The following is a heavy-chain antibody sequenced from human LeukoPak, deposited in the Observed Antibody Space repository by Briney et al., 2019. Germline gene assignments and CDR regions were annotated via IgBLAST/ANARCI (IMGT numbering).Heavy chain of an antibody. CDR2: ISGSGGGT. J-gene: IGHJ4*02. CDR1: GFTFNSYA. CDR3: AKDLGRYRNNYFDY. D-gene: IGHD1-26*01. Sequence: GGSLRLSCAASGFTFNSYAMSWVRQAPEKGLEWVATISGSGGGTYYADSVKGRLTISRDDSKNTLYLQMNSLRAEDTAVYYCAKDLGRYRNNYFDYWGQGTLVTVSS. V-gene: IGHV3-23*01.